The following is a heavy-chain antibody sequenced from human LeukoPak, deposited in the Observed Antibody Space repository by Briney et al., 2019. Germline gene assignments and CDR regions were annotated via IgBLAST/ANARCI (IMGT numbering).Heavy chain of an antibody. D-gene: IGHD6-13*01. CDR3: ARGIAAAGTNFVCWFDP. J-gene: IGHJ5*02. V-gene: IGHV5-51*01. CDR2: IYPGDSDT. Sequence: GGSLRLSCAASGFTFSGSAMYWVRQASGKGLEWMGIIYPGDSDTRYSPSFQGQVTISADKSISTAYLQWSSLKASDTAMYYCARGIAAAGTNFVCWFDPWGQGTLVTVSS. CDR1: GFTFSGSA.